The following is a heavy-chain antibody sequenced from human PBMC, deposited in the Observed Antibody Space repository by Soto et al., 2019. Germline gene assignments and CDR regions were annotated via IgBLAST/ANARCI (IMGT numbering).Heavy chain of an antibody. Sequence: GESLKISCKGSGYGFTSYWIGWVRQMPGKSLEWMGIIYPRDSDTRYSPSFEGQVTISADKSISTAYLQWSSLKASDTAIYYCVRRSDWFNLWGQGTLVTVSS. CDR3: VRRSDWFNL. V-gene: IGHV5-51*01. J-gene: IGHJ5*02. CDR1: GYGFTSYW. CDR2: IYPRDSDT.